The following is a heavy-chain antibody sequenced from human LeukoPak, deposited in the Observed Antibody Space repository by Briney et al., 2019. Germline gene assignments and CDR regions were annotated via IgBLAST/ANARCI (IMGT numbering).Heavy chain of an antibody. Sequence: PGGSLRLSCAASGFTVSSNYMSWVRQAPGEGLEWVSFIYSGGSTYYADSVKGRFTISRDNSKNTLYLQMNSLRAEDTAVYYCAITERTLQPDYWGQGTLVTVSS. D-gene: IGHD1-1*01. CDR2: IYSGGST. CDR3: AITERTLQPDY. J-gene: IGHJ4*02. V-gene: IGHV3-53*01. CDR1: GFTVSSNY.